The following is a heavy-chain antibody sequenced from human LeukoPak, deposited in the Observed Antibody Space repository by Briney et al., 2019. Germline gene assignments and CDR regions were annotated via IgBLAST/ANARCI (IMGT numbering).Heavy chain of an antibody. CDR3: ARDTYNSGWCSDY. Sequence: GASVKVSCKTAGFTLTSYGISWVRQAPGHGLEWMGLISIYNGNTNYAQNLQGRVIMTTDTSKSTAYMELRSLRSDDTAVYYCARDTYNSGWCSDYWGQGTLVTVSS. D-gene: IGHD6-19*01. CDR1: GFTLTSYG. CDR2: ISIYNGNT. V-gene: IGHV1-18*01. J-gene: IGHJ4*02.